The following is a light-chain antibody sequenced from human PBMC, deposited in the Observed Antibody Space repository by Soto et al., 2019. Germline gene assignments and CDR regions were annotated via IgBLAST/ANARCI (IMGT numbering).Light chain of an antibody. CDR1: QSISSR. J-gene: IGKJ2*01. V-gene: IGKV1-5*01. CDR3: QQYSSYNT. CDR2: DGS. Sequence: DIQMTQSPSTLSASVGDRVTITCRASQSISSRLAWYQQKPGKAPKFLIYDGSSLESGVPSRFSGSGSGTEFSLTISSLQPDDSATYYCQQYSSYNTFGQGTKLHIK.